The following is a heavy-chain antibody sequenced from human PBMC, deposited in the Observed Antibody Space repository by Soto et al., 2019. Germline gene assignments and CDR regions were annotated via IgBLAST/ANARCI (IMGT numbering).Heavy chain of an antibody. Sequence: QVQLQQWGAGLLKPSETLSLTCAVYGGSFSGYYWSWIRQPPGKGLEWIGEINHSGSTNSNPSIKSRVNISVDTYKNQFSMKLSSVNDADTAVYYCARVAGAHYYYYYGMDVWGQGTTVTVSS. CDR3: ARVAGAHYYYYYGMDV. CDR2: INHSGST. D-gene: IGHD1-26*01. V-gene: IGHV4-34*01. J-gene: IGHJ6*02. CDR1: GGSFSGYY.